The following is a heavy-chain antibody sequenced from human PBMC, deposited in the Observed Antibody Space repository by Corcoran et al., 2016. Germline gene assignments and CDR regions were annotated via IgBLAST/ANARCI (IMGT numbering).Heavy chain of an antibody. CDR3: ARGHTRNPSSIAVAGTSDY. CDR2: ISAYNGNT. Sequence: QVQLLQSGTEMKKPGASVKVSCKPSGYTFSTYGISWVRQAPGQRLEWLGWISAYNGNTNYARKFQDRVTLTTDTSTSTAYMELRSLRSDDTAVYYCARGHTRNPSSIAVAGTSDYWGQGTLVTVSS. CDR1: GYTFSTYG. V-gene: IGHV1-18*01. J-gene: IGHJ4*02. D-gene: IGHD6-19*01.